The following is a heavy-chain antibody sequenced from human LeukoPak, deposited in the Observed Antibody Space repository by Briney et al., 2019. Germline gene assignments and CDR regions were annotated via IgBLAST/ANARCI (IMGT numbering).Heavy chain of an antibody. CDR2: IYPADYDT. D-gene: IGHD4-17*01. CDR3: ASDYGYPNNAFDV. Sequence: GESLKISCKGSGYSFTNYWIGWVRQMPGKGLEWMGMIYPADYDTRYRPSFQGQVTISADKSISTAYLQWISLKASDTAIYYCASDYGYPNNAFDVWGQGTMVKVSS. J-gene: IGHJ3*01. V-gene: IGHV5-51*01. CDR1: GYSFTNYW.